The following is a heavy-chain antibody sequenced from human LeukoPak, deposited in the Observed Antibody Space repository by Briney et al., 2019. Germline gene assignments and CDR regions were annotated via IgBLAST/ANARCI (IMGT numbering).Heavy chain of an antibody. CDR2: IIPIFGTA. CDR1: GGTFSSYA. Sequence: SVKVSCKASGGTFSSYAISWVRQAPGQGLEWMGGIIPIFGTANYAQKFQGRVTITADESTSTAYMELSSLRSEDTAVYYCARNNYDFWSGQFTGYYHYYMHVGGKGTTVTV. D-gene: IGHD3-3*01. J-gene: IGHJ6*03. V-gene: IGHV1-69*13. CDR3: ARNNYDFWSGQFTGYYHYYMHV.